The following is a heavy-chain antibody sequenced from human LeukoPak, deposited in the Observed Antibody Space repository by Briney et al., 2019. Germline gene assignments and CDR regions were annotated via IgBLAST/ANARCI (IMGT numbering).Heavy chain of an antibody. CDR3: ARAAEQGGYCSSTSCINWLDP. Sequence: GESLKISCKASGYSFTSYWIGWVRQMPGKGLEWMGVVYPGDSDTKYSPSFQGQVTISADKSISTAYLQWTSLKASDTAMYYCARAAEQGGYCSSTSCINWLDPWGQGTLVTVSS. CDR1: GYSFTSYW. V-gene: IGHV5-51*01. J-gene: IGHJ5*02. D-gene: IGHD2-2*01. CDR2: VYPGDSDT.